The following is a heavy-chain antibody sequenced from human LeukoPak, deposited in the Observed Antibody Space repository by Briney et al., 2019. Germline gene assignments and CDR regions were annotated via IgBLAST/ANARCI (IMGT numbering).Heavy chain of an antibody. V-gene: IGHV4-61*08. Sequence: SETLSLTCTVSGGSISSGGYYWSWIRQHPGKGLEWIGYIYYSGSTNYNPSLKSRVTISVDTSKNQFSLKLSSVTAADTAVYYCARENVAGTDGSYWYFDLWGRGTLVTVSS. CDR3: ARENVAGTDGSYWYFDL. CDR1: GGSISSGGYY. D-gene: IGHD6-19*01. J-gene: IGHJ2*01. CDR2: IYYSGST.